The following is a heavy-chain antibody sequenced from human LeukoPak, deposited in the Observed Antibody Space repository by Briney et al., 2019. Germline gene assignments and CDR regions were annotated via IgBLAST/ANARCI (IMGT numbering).Heavy chain of an antibody. CDR3: ARGYGSGSYYWFDP. J-gene: IGHJ5*02. D-gene: IGHD3-10*01. Sequence: ASVKVSCKASGCTFTGYYMHRVRQAPGQGLEWMGWINPNSGGTSYAQKFQGRVTMTRDTSISTAYMEVSRLRSDDTAVYYCARGYGSGSYYWFDPWGQGTLVTVSS. CDR2: INPNSGGT. V-gene: IGHV1-2*02. CDR1: GCTFTGYY.